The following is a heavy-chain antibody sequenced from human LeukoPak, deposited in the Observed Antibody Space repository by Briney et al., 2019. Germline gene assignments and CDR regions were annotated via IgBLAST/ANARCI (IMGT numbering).Heavy chain of an antibody. CDR3: ARDFSGSYEFDY. D-gene: IGHD1-26*01. CDR1: GFTFSSSA. Sequence: GGSLRLSCAASGFTFSSSAMSWVRQVPGKGLEWVSGISASGGSTSYADSVRGRFTISRDNSKNSLYLQMNSLRAEDTAVYYCARDFSGSYEFDYWGQGTLVTVSS. V-gene: IGHV3-23*01. CDR2: ISASGGST. J-gene: IGHJ4*02.